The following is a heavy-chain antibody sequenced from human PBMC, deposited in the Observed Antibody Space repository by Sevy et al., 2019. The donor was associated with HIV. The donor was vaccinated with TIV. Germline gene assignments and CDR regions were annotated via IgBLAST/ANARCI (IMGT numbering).Heavy chain of an antibody. CDR1: GFTVSSYD. Sequence: GGSLRLSCTASGFTVSSYDMNWVRQAPGKGLEWVSKISSSGSSIYYADSVKGRFIISRDNAKNSLNLQMNSLRAEDTAVYYCTRNGGAFDNGFDPWGQGTLVTVSS. D-gene: IGHD2-8*01. V-gene: IGHV3-48*03. J-gene: IGHJ5*02. CDR2: ISSSGSSI. CDR3: TRNGGAFDNGFDP.